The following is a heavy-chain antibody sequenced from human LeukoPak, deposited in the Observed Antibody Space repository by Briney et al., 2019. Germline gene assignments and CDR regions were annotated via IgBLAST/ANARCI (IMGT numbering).Heavy chain of an antibody. CDR1: GYTFTSYG. CDR2: ISAYNGNT. CDR3: ARVYYDFWSGHATGMDV. Sequence: ASVKVSCKASGYTFTSYGISWVRQAPGQGLEWMGWISAYNGNTNYAQKLQGRVTMTTDTSTSTAYMELRSLRSDDTAVYYCARVYYDFWSGHATGMDVWGKGTTVTVSS. D-gene: IGHD3-3*01. V-gene: IGHV1-18*01. J-gene: IGHJ6*03.